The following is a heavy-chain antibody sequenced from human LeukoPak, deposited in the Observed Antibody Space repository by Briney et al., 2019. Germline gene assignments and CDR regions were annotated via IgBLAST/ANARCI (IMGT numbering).Heavy chain of an antibody. CDR1: NGSFSGYY. J-gene: IGHJ4*02. Sequence: SETLSLTCAVYNGSFSGYYWNWIRQPPGKGLEWIGEINHSGSTNYNPSLKSRVTISVDTSKNQFSLNLSSVTAADTAVYYCASLPWGVRGVIIQDFDYWGQGTLVTVSS. CDR3: ASLPWGVRGVIIQDFDY. V-gene: IGHV4-34*01. CDR2: INHSGST. D-gene: IGHD3-10*01.